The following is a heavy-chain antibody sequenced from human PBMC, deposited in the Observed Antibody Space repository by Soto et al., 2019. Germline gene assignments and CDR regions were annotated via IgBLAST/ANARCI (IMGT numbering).Heavy chain of an antibody. D-gene: IGHD2-2*01. Sequence: GGSLRLSCAASGFTFSDYVMSWVRQAPGKGLEWVSTISGRGEAIYYADSVKGRFTISRDNSKNTLFLQTNSLRVEDTAVYYCAKGRGTGRDNCKTFSCYRALDPWGQGTLVTVSS. CDR3: AKGRGTGRDNCKTFSCYRALDP. CDR1: GFTFSDYV. V-gene: IGHV3-23*01. CDR2: ISGRGEAI. J-gene: IGHJ5*02.